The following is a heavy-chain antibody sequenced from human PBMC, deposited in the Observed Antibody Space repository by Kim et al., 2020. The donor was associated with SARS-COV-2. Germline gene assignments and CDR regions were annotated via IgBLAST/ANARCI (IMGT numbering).Heavy chain of an antibody. J-gene: IGHJ3*02. CDR2: IYTSGST. D-gene: IGHD4-17*01. Sequence: SETLSLTCTVSGGSISRSYWSWLRQPAGKALEWIGRIYTSGSTNYNPSLKSRVTMSVDTSKNQFSLKLSSVTAADTAVYYCARDRADYGDYDDAFGIWGPGAPVTVSS. V-gene: IGHV4-4*07. CDR3: ARDRADYGDYDDAFGI. CDR1: GGSISRSY.